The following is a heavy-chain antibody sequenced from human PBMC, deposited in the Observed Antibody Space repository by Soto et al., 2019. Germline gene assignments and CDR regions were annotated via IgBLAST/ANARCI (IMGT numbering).Heavy chain of an antibody. CDR2: IDHDGPT. CDR1: GFTFSNYW. Sequence: EVQLVESGGGLVQPGGSLRLSCAGSGFTFSNYWMHWVRRAPGKGLEWVSRIDHDGPTDYADSVRGRFTISRDNAENTLYRQMNSLRPEDTAVYYCVRDSHGDYWGQGTLVTVSS. V-gene: IGHV3-74*01. CDR3: VRDSHGDY. J-gene: IGHJ4*02.